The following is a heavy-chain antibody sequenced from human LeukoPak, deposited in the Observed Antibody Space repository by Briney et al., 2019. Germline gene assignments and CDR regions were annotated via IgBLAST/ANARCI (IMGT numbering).Heavy chain of an antibody. CDR1: GGSFSGYY. Sequence: SETLSLTCAVYGGSFSGYYWSWIRQPPGKRLEWFGEINHSGSTNYNLSLKSRVTISVDTSKNQFSLKLSSVTAADTAVYYCARGRHVHYIVVVPAALKPFDYWGQGTLVTVSS. CDR2: INHSGST. CDR3: ARGRHVHYIVVVPAALKPFDY. J-gene: IGHJ4*02. V-gene: IGHV4-34*01. D-gene: IGHD2-2*01.